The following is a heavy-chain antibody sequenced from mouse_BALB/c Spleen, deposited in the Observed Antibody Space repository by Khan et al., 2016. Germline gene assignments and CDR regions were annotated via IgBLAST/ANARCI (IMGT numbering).Heavy chain of an antibody. CDR2: IWSGGST. CDR3: VGYAY. Sequence: QVQLQQPGPGLVQPSQSLSITCTVSGFSLTSYGVHWVRQSPGKGLEWLGVIWSGGSTDYNAAFISRLSISKDNSKSQVFFKLNSLQANDTAIYYCVGYAYWGEGTLVTVSA. V-gene: IGHV2-2*02. J-gene: IGHJ3*01. CDR1: GFSLTSYG.